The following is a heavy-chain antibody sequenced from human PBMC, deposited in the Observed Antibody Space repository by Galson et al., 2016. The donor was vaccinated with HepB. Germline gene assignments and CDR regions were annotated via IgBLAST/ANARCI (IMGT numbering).Heavy chain of an antibody. J-gene: IGHJ4*02. CDR3: ARQGDYYGSGSRDY. V-gene: IGHV5-10-1*01. D-gene: IGHD3-10*01. Sequence: QSGAEVTKPGESLTISCQGSGYSFTRYYITWVRQMPGKGLEWMGRIDPADSYTNYSPSFQGHVTISADKSISTAYLQWSSLKASDTAMYYCARQGDYYGSGSRDYWGQGALVTVSS. CDR2: IDPADSYT. CDR1: GYSFTRYY.